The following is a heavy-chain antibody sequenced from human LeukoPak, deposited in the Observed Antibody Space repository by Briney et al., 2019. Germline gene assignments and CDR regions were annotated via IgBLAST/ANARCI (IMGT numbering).Heavy chain of an antibody. D-gene: IGHD4-17*01. CDR2: IIPIFGIA. CDR3: AGSSYGDYGFTTSSFDY. V-gene: IGHV1-69*04. J-gene: IGHJ4*02. CDR1: GGTFSSYA. Sequence: SVKVSCKASGGTFSSYAISWMRQAPGQGLEWMGRIIPIFGIANYAQKFQGRVTITADKSTSTAYMELSSLRSEDTAVYYCAGSSYGDYGFTTSSFDYWGQGTLVTVSS.